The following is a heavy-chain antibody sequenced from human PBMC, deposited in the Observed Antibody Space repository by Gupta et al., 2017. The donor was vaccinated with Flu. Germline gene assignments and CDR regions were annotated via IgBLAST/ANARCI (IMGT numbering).Heavy chain of an antibody. V-gene: IGHV3-23*01. CDR3: AKDVKRDFGEFYDY. J-gene: IGHJ4*02. D-gene: IGHD3-10*01. CDR2: ISDNGGNK. Sequence: EVQLLESGGGLVQPGGSLRLSCAASGFTFGNHAMLWVRQTPGKGLEWVSTISDNGGNKYYADSVMGRFTISRDNAKNTLYLEMKSLRGEDTAIYYCAKDVKRDFGEFYDYWGQGTPVTVSS. CDR1: GFTFGNHA.